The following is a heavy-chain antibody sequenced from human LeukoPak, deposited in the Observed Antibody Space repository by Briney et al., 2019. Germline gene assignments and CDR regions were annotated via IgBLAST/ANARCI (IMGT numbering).Heavy chain of an antibody. CDR3: ARLHIEYISSPLDY. D-gene: IGHD6-6*01. CDR2: ISSNGGIT. V-gene: IGHV3-64*01. J-gene: IGHJ4*02. Sequence: GGSLRLSCAASGFTFSSYAMHRVRQAPGKGLEYVSGISSNGGITYYANSVKGRFTISRDNSKNTLYLQMGSLRVEDMAVYYCARLHIEYISSPLDYWGQGTLVTVSS. CDR1: GFTFSSYA.